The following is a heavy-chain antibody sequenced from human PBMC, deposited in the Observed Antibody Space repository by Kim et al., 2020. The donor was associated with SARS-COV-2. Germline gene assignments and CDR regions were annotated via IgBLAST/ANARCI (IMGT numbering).Heavy chain of an antibody. CDR3: ASVRFSGPYYYGMDV. CDR1: GGSFSGYY. J-gene: IGHJ6*02. Sequence: SETLSLTCAVYGGSFSGYYWSWIRQPPGKGLEWIGEINHSGSTNYNPSLKSRVTISVDTSKNQFSLKLSSVTAADTAVYYCASVRFSGPYYYGMDVWGQG. D-gene: IGHD3-10*01. V-gene: IGHV4-34*01. CDR2: INHSGST.